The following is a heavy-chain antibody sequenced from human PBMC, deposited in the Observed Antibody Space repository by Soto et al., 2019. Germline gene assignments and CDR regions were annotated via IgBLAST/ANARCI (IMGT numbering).Heavy chain of an antibody. D-gene: IGHD6-19*01. J-gene: IGHJ4*02. CDR1: GYTFTSYA. V-gene: IGHV1-3*01. CDR3: ARGRRLSSGWYEDY. CDR2: INAGNGNT. Sequence: GASVKVSCKASGYTFTSYAMHWVRQAPGQRLEWMGWINAGNGNTKYSQKFQGRVTITRDTSASTAYMELSSLRSEDTAAYYCARGRRLSSGWYEDYWGQGTLVTVSS.